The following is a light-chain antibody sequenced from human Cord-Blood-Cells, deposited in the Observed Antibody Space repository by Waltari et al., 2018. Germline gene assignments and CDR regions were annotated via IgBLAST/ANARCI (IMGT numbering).Light chain of an antibody. Sequence: DIQMTQSPSTLSASVGDRVTITCRASQSISSWMAWYQQKPGKDPKLLIYDASSLESGVPSRFSGSGSGTEVTLTISSLQPDDFATYYCQQYNSYWTFGQGTKVEIK. CDR1: QSISSW. V-gene: IGKV1-5*01. CDR2: DAS. CDR3: QQYNSYWT. J-gene: IGKJ1*01.